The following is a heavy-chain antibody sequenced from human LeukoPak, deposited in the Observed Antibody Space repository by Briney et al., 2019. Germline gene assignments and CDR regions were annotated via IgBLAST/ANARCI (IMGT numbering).Heavy chain of an antibody. V-gene: IGHV3-15*01. Sequence: GGSLRLSCAASGFTFSNAYMSWVRQAPGKGLEWVGHIKSKTDGWTTDYAAPVKGRFIISRDDSKNTLYLELNSLKTEDTAVYYCTTGTWVQLWLPDYWGQGTLVTVSS. J-gene: IGHJ4*02. D-gene: IGHD5-18*01. CDR3: TTGTWVQLWLPDY. CDR1: GFTFSNAY. CDR2: IKSKTDGWTT.